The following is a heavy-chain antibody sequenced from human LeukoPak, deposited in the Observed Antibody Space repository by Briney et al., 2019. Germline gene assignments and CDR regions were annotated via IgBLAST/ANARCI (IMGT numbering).Heavy chain of an antibody. CDR1: GFTFKNYA. CDR2: ISGSGDTT. CDR3: ANARSDTMRGY. D-gene: IGHD3-22*01. V-gene: IGHV3-23*01. J-gene: IGHJ4*02. Sequence: GGSLRLSCVASGFTFKNYAMTWVRQAPGKGLEWGSGISGSGDTTYYADSGKGRFTISRDNSKNTLYLQMTNPRADDTAVYYCANARSDTMRGYWGQGTPVTVSS.